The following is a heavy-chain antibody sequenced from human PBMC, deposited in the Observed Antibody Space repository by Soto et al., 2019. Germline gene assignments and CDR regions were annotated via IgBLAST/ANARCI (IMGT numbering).Heavy chain of an antibody. CDR3: ARKGAVAGFGY. Sequence: EVQLVESGGGLVQPGGSLRLSCAASGFTFSSYWLHWVRQAPGKGLVWLSRINSDGSSTNYADSVKSRFTISRDNAKSTLYLQLNSVRAEDTAVYYCARKGAVAGFGYWCQGTLVTVSS. J-gene: IGHJ4*02. V-gene: IGHV3-74*01. D-gene: IGHD6-19*01. CDR2: INSDGSST. CDR1: GFTFSSYW.